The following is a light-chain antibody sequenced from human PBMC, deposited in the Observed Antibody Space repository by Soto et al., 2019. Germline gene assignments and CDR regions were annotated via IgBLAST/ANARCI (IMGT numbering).Light chain of an antibody. CDR2: KAS. Sequence: IQMTQSPSSLSASVGDRVTITCRASQGIRNDLGWYQQKPGKAPKLLIYKASSLESGVPSRFSGSGSGTEFTLTISSLQPDDFATYYCQQYNSYSGLTFGGGTKVDIK. J-gene: IGKJ4*01. CDR1: QGIRND. CDR3: QQYNSYSGLT. V-gene: IGKV1-5*03.